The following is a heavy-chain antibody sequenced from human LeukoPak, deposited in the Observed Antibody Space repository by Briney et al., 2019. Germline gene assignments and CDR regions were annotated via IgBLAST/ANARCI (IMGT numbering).Heavy chain of an antibody. Sequence: PGGSLRLSXAASGFTFSSYSMNWVRQAPGKGLEWVSSISSSSSYIYYADSVKGRFAISRDNAKNSLYLQMNSLRAEDTAVYYCARDWDSSGPYYFDYWGQGTLVTVSS. V-gene: IGHV3-21*01. CDR1: GFTFSSYS. CDR2: ISSSSSYI. D-gene: IGHD6-19*01. J-gene: IGHJ4*02. CDR3: ARDWDSSGPYYFDY.